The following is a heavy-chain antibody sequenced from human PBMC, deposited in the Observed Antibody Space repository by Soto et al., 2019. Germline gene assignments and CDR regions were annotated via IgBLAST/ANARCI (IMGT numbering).Heavy chain of an antibody. CDR2: INPASGST. J-gene: IGHJ4*02. CDR3: ARDLAAGDY. Sequence: QVQLVQSGAEVKKPGASVKLSCRTSGYTFTHYYIHWVRQAPGQGLEWLAIINPASGSTNYAQDFQGRATLTMDTSTTTVYMELSGLRAEDTAIFYCARDLAAGDYWVQGTLVTVSS. D-gene: IGHD6-13*01. V-gene: IGHV1-46*01. CDR1: GYTFTHYY.